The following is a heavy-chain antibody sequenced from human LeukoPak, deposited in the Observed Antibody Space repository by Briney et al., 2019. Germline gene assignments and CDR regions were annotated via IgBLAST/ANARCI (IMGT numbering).Heavy chain of an antibody. CDR2: IIPIFGIA. CDR3: ARAGQYCGGDCFYFDY. D-gene: IGHD2-21*02. Sequence: SVKVSCKASGGTFSSYAISWVRQAPGQGLEWMGRIIPIFGIANYAQKFQGRVTITADKSTSTAYMELSSLRSEDTAVYYCARAGQYCGGDCFYFDYWGQEPWSPSPQ. CDR1: GGTFSSYA. J-gene: IGHJ4*01. V-gene: IGHV1-69*04.